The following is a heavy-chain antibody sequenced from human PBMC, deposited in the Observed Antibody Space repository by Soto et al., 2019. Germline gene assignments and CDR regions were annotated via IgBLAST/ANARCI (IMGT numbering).Heavy chain of an antibody. J-gene: IGHJ3*02. Sequence: SETLSLTCTVSGGSISSSDYFWTWIRQPPGKGLEWMGYIFHTGTTYSNPSLKSRLIMSIDTSKNQFSLRLTSVTAADSAVYYCARDPIPLSAYCSGGSCYHNDAFDIWGQGTMVTVSS. CDR1: GGSISSSDYF. D-gene: IGHD2-15*01. V-gene: IGHV4-30-4*01. CDR2: IFHTGTT. CDR3: ARDPIPLSAYCSGGSCYHNDAFDI.